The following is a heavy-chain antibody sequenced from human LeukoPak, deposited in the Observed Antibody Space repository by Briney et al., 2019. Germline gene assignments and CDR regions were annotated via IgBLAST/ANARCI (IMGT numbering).Heavy chain of an antibody. CDR3: ARDSSVVRYFDWSDYFDY. CDR2: ISSDGINK. Sequence: GGSLRLSCAASGFTFSMFDMHWVRQAPGKGLEWLAVISSDGINKKYADSVKGRFTSSRENSKNTVHLQMNNLRPDDTAIYYCARDSSVVRYFDWSDYFDYWGQGTVVTVSS. J-gene: IGHJ4*02. D-gene: IGHD3-9*01. V-gene: IGHV3-30*03. CDR1: GFTFSMFD.